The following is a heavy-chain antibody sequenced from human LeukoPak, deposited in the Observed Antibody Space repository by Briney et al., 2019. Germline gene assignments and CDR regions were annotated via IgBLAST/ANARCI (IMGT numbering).Heavy chain of an antibody. CDR3: AKGHYYGSGSSFYY. J-gene: IGHJ4*02. CDR2: ISSSSSYI. V-gene: IGHV3-21*01. CDR1: GFTFSSYS. Sequence: GGSLRLSCAASGFTFSSYSMNWVRQAPGKGLEWVSSISSSSSYIYYAHSVKGRFTISRDNAKKSLYMQMNSLRAEDTAVDECAKGHYYGSGSSFYYWGEGPLVTVSS. D-gene: IGHD3-10*01.